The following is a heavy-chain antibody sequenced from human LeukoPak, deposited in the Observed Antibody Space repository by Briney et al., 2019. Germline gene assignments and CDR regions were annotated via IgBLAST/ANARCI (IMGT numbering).Heavy chain of an antibody. J-gene: IGHJ1*01. Sequence: GGSLRLSCAASGFTFSRYWMHWVRQAPGKGLVWVSRIKSDGSTNYADSVKGRFTISRDNAKNTVSLQMNSLRAEDTGVYYCARAPAEIGGYYPEYFRHWGQGTLVTVPS. D-gene: IGHD3-22*01. CDR3: ARAPAEIGGYYPEYFRH. CDR1: GFTFSRYW. CDR2: IKSDGST. V-gene: IGHV3-74*01.